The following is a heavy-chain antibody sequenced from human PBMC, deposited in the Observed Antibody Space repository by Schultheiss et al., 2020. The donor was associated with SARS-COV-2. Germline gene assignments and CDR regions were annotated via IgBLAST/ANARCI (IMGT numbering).Heavy chain of an antibody. D-gene: IGHD2-15*01. CDR3: ARRGSGGMTFDH. CDR1: GGSVSSGGYN. Sequence: SQTLSLTCTVSGGSVSSGGYNWSWIRQPTGKRLEWIGNLYYSGSSKYNPSIKSRVTISVDVSKNQFSLKMTSVAEADTAVYYCARRGSGGMTFDHWGQGTRVTVSS. V-gene: IGHV4-61*08. CDR2: LYYSGSS. J-gene: IGHJ4*02.